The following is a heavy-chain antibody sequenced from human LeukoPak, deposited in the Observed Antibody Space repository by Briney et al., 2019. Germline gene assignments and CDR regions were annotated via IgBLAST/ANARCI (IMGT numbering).Heavy chain of an antibody. J-gene: IGHJ4*02. D-gene: IGHD3-22*01. CDR2: IFSSGST. CDR1: GDSISSYY. Sequence: SETLSLTCTVSGDSISSYYWTWIRQPPGKGPEWIAYIFSSGSTSYNPSLRSRVSISLDTSKNQFSLRLSSVTAADTAVYFCARGGMSSYYDSGGYFSYWGQGILVTVSS. V-gene: IGHV4-59*01. CDR3: ARGGMSSYYDSGGYFSY.